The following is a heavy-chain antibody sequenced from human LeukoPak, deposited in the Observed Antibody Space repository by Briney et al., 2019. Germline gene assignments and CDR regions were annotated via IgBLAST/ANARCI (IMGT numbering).Heavy chain of an antibody. V-gene: IGHV4-39*02. CDR1: GGSISSGNYY. D-gene: IGHD2-2*01. J-gene: IGHJ4*02. CDR3: ARGPTYQPIDS. Sequence: SETLSFTCTVSGGSISSGNYYWGWIRQPPGKGLDWIASIHYSGTTYYNPSLKSRVTISVDTSKNHFSLKLSSVAAAGTAVYYCARGPTYQPIDSWGQGTLVTVSS. CDR2: IHYSGTT.